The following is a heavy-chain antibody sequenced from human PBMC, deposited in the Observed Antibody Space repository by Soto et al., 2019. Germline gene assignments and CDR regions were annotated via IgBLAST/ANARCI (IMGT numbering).Heavy chain of an antibody. D-gene: IGHD4-17*01. CDR3: ARDWRYGDYGGSVYYGMDV. J-gene: IGHJ6*02. CDR1: GFTFSSYA. V-gene: IGHV3-30-3*01. Sequence: GGSLRLSCAASGFTFSSYAMHWVRQAPGKGLEWVAVISYDGSNKYYADSVKGRFTISRDNSKNTLYLQMNSLRAEDTAVYYCARDWRYGDYGGSVYYGMDVWGQGTTVTVSS. CDR2: ISYDGSNK.